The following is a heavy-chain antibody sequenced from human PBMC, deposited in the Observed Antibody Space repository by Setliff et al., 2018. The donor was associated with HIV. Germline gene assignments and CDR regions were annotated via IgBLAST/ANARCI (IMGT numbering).Heavy chain of an antibody. J-gene: IGHJ6*03. CDR1: GGTFRSYA. D-gene: IGHD3-9*01. V-gene: IGHV1-69*10. CDR3: ARPLTGHSITHYYYMDV. CDR2: SIPILGLT. Sequence: SVKVSCKASGGTFRSYAISWVRQAPGQGLEWMGGSIPILGLTNYPQKFQGRVTITADESTSTAYMELSSLRSEDTALYYCARPLTGHSITHYYYMDVWGKGTTVTVSS.